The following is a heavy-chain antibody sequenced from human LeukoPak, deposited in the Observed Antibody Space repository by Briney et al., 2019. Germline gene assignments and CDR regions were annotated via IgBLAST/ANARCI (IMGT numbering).Heavy chain of an antibody. CDR2: IKQDESEK. Sequence: GGSLRLSCAASGFGFRSYWMSWVRQAPGKGLEWVANIKQDESEKYYVDSVKGRFIISRDNAKNSLYLQMNSLRAEDTAVYYCARDTSAYYYYYGMDVWGQGTTVTVSS. CDR3: ARDTSAYYYYYGMDV. V-gene: IGHV3-7*01. J-gene: IGHJ6*02. D-gene: IGHD2/OR15-2a*01. CDR1: GFGFRSYW.